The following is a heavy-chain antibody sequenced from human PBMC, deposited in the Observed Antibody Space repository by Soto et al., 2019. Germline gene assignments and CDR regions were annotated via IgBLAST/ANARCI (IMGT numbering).Heavy chain of an antibody. V-gene: IGHV3-23*01. D-gene: IGHD4-17*01. CDR3: ATDSTVSTSLYFYYYGFDV. Sequence: VHLLESGGGLVQPGGSLRLACTASGFTFNNYAMSWFRQAPGKGLGWVSAVSGRGGSQKYADSVKGRCIISRDNSNSTLDLQMDSLRGEDTAVYYCATDSTVSTSLYFYYYGFDVWGQGTTVTVSS. CDR2: VSGRGGSQ. CDR1: GFTFNNYA. J-gene: IGHJ6*02.